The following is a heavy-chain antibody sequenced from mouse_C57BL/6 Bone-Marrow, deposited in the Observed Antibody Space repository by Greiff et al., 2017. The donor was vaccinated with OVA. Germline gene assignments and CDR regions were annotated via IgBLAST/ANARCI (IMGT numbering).Heavy chain of an antibody. V-gene: IGHV1-55*01. Sequence: QVQLQQSGAELVKPGASVKMSCKASGYTFTSYWITWVKQRPGQGLEWIGDIYPGSGSTNYNEKFKSKATLTVDTSSSTAYLQLSSLTSEDSAVYYCARRYCGSSWYFDVWGTGTTVTVSS. CDR3: ARRYCGSSWYFDV. D-gene: IGHD1-1*01. J-gene: IGHJ1*03. CDR1: GYTFTSYW. CDR2: IYPGSGST.